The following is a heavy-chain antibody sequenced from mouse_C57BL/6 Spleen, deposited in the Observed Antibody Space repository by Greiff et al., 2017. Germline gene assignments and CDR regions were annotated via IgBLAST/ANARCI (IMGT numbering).Heavy chain of an antibody. CDR3: TRWND. V-gene: IGHV1-15*01. CDR1: GYTFTDYE. CDR2: IDPETGGT. J-gene: IGHJ3*01. Sequence: VKLQESGAELVRPGASVTLSCKASGYTFTDYEMHWVKQTPVHGLEWIGAIDPETGGTAYNQKFKGKAILTADKSSSTAYMELRSLTSEDSAVYYCTRWNDWGQGTLVTVSA.